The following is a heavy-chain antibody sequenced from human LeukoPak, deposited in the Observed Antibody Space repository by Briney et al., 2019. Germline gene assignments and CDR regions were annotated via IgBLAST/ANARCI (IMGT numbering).Heavy chain of an antibody. CDR2: ISHTGST. J-gene: IGHJ6*03. D-gene: IGHD4-17*01. Sequence: PSETLSLTCAVYGGSFSGYYCSWIRQPPGKGLEWIGEISHTGSTNYNPSLKSRVTISVDTSKNQFSLKVTSVTAADTAVYYCARETTRDRFMDVWGKGTTVTVSS. V-gene: IGHV4-34*01. CDR3: ARETTRDRFMDV. CDR1: GGSFSGYY.